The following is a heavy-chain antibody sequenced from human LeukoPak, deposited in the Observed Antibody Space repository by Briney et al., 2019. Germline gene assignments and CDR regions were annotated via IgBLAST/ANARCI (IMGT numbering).Heavy chain of an antibody. J-gene: IGHJ6*03. CDR3: AREGYCSGGSCYSAYYYYYMDV. CDR1: GFTFSSYE. D-gene: IGHD2-15*01. V-gene: IGHV3-48*03. Sequence: GGSLRLSCAASGFTFSSYEIHWVRQAPGKGLEWVSYISSSGSTMYYADSVKGRFTISRDNAKNSLYLQMNSLRAEDTAVYYCAREGYCSGGSCYSAYYYYYMDVWGKGTTVTVSS. CDR2: ISSSGSTM.